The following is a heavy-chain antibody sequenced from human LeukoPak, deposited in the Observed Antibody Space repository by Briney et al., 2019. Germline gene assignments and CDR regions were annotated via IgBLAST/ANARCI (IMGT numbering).Heavy chain of an antibody. D-gene: IGHD5-18*01. V-gene: IGHV3-30-3*01. CDR3: AREDTAMVIGLFYYYYGMDV. CDR1: GFTFSSYA. J-gene: IGHJ6*02. Sequence: GGSLRLSCAASGFTFSSYAIHWVRQAPGKGLEWVAVISYDGSNKYYADSVKGRFTISRDNSKNTLYLQMNSLRAEDTAVYYCAREDTAMVIGLFYYYYGMDVWGQGTTVTVS. CDR2: ISYDGSNK.